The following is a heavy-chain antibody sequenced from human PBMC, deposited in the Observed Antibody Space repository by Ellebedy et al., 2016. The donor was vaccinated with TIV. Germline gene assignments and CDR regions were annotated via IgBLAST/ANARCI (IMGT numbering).Heavy chain of an antibody. CDR1: GFTFRSEW. Sequence: GESLKIPCVASGFTFRSEWMSWVRQAPGKGLEWVANIKEDGSEKDYVDLVKGRFTISRDNAKNSLYLQMNNLRVEDTAVYYCARAHFWGQGTLVTVSS. CDR3: ARAHF. CDR2: IKEDGSEK. J-gene: IGHJ4*02. D-gene: IGHD3-3*02. V-gene: IGHV3-7*01.